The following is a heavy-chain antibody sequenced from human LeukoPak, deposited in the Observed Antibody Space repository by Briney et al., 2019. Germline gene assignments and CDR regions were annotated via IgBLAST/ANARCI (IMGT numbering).Heavy chain of an antibody. J-gene: IGHJ4*02. V-gene: IGHV3-23*01. CDR1: GFTFSSSA. Sequence: GSLRLSCAASGFTFSSSAMSWVRQAPGRGLEWVSTISGSGGATYYADSVKGRFTISRDNSKTTLYLHMNSLRAEDTAVYYCAKGTGYYYDSANYFDYWGQGTLVTVSS. CDR3: AKGTGYYYDSANYFDY. D-gene: IGHD3-22*01. CDR2: ISGSGGAT.